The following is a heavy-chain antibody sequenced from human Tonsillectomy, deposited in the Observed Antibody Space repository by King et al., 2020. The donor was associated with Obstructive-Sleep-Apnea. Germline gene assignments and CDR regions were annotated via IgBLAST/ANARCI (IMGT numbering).Heavy chain of an antibody. CDR1: GFTFSRYG. J-gene: IGHJ4*02. CDR3: AKDEGEWCGYCYLFDF. Sequence: VQLVESGGGVVQPGRSLILSCAASGFTFSRYGMHWVRQAPGKGLEGVAFIRFDGSNQDYADSVKGRFTISRDNTKKTLYLQMNSLRAEDTAVYYCAKDEGEWCGYCYLFDFWGQGPRVAVSS. D-gene: IGHD2-21*02. CDR2: IRFDGSNQ. V-gene: IGHV3-30*02.